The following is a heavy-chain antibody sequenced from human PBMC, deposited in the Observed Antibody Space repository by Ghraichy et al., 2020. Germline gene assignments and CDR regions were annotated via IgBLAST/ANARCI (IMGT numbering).Heavy chain of an antibody. J-gene: IGHJ4*02. V-gene: IGHV1-69*13. CDR3: ANNLDDNSGYYYPVFEY. CDR2: IIPMFGST. CDR1: GGTFRTYA. Sequence: SVKVSCKASGGTFRTYAISWLRQAPGQGPEWLGEIIPMFGSTKYAQKIQDRVTITADESTSTVYIELSSLRSEDTAMYYCANNLDDNSGYYYPVFEYWGQGTLVTVSS. D-gene: IGHD3-3*01.